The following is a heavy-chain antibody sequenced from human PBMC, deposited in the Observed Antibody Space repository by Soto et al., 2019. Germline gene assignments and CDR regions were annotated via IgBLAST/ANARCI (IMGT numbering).Heavy chain of an antibody. CDR2: IYYSGST. J-gene: IGHJ2*01. V-gene: IGHV4-31*03. CDR3: ARSPTIFGVVTSWGGYFDL. CDR1: GGSISSGGYY. Sequence: QVQLQESGPGLVKPSQTLSLTCTVSGGSISSGGYYWSWIRQHPGKGLEWIGYIYYSGSTYYNPSVKSRVTISVDTSKNQFSLKLSSVTAADTAVYYCARSPTIFGVVTSWGGYFDLWGRGTLVTVSS. D-gene: IGHD3-3*01.